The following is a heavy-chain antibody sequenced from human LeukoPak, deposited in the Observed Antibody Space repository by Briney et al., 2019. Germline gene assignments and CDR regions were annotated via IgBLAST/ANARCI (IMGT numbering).Heavy chain of an antibody. D-gene: IGHD3-10*01. CDR1: GFSLSTSGVG. CDR3: AHRGRFGELFDY. Sequence: SGPTLVKPTQTLTQTCTFSGFSLSTSGVGVGWIRQPPGKALEWLALIYWNDDKRYSPSLKSRLTITKDTSKNQVVLTMTNMDPVDTATYYCAHRGRFGELFDYWGQGTLVTVSS. J-gene: IGHJ4*02. CDR2: IYWNDDK. V-gene: IGHV2-5*01.